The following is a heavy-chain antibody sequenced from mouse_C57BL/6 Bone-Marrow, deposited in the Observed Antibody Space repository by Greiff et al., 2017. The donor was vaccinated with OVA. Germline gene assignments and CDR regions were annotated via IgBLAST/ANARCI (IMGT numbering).Heavy chain of an antibody. V-gene: IGHV5-9-1*02. CDR3: TRDYYNGFAY. J-gene: IGHJ3*01. Sequence: EVHLVESGEGLVKPGGSLKLSCAASGFTFSSYAMSWVRQTPEKRLEWVAYISSGGDYTYYADSVQGRFTISRDNAKNTLYLQMINLKSEDTAMYYCTRDYYNGFAYWGQGTLVTVSA. D-gene: IGHD1-1*01. CDR2: ISSGGDYT. CDR1: GFTFSSYA.